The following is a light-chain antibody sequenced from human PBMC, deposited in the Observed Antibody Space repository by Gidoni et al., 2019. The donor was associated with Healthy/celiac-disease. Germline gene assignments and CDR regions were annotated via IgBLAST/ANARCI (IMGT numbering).Light chain of an antibody. CDR1: QSVSSSY. Sequence: IVLTQSPGTLSLSPGERATLSCRASQSVSSSYLAWYQQKPGQAPRLLIYGASSRATGIPDRFSGSGSGTDFTLTISRLEPEDFAVYYCKQFNLLTFGGGTKVEIK. V-gene: IGKV3-20*01. J-gene: IGKJ4*01. CDR3: KQFNLLT. CDR2: GAS.